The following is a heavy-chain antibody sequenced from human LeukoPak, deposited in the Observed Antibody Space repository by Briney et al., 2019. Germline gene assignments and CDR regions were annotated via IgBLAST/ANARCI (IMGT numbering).Heavy chain of an antibody. CDR1: GGSISSYY. Sequence: PSETLSLTCTVSGGSISSYYWSWIRQPPGKGLEWIGYIYYSGSANYNASLKSRVTISVDTSKNQFSLKLSSVTAADTAVYYCARLRNYGSRNYYNDFWGQGALVTVSS. J-gene: IGHJ4*02. V-gene: IGHV4-59*08. D-gene: IGHD3-10*01. CDR3: ARLRNYGSRNYYNDF. CDR2: IYYSGSA.